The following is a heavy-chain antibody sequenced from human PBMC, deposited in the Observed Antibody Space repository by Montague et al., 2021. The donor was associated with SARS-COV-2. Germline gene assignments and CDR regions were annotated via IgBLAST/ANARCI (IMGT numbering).Heavy chain of an antibody. CDR2: IYHSGNT. CDR3: AREYRIELWQTNWYFGL. J-gene: IGHJ2*01. V-gene: IGHV4-59*01. CDR1: GGSISGYY. D-gene: IGHD5-18*01. Sequence: SETLSLTCTVSGGSISGYYWSWIRQLPGKGLEWIGYIYHSGNTKYNPSLKSRVSISADTSKNQFSLRLSSVTAADTAVYYCAREYRIELWQTNWYFGLWGRGTLVTVSS.